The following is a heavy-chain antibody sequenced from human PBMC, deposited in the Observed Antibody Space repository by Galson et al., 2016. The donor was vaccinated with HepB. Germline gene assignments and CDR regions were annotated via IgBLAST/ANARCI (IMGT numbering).Heavy chain of an antibody. V-gene: IGHV3-30-3*01. J-gene: IGHJ4*03. CDR2: ISSDGSNQ. D-gene: IGHD2-2*01. CDR1: GFTFTQHP. Sequence: SLRLSCAASGFTFTQHPMHWVRHAPGKGLEWVALISSDGSNQLYADSVKGRFTISRDNSKDTLNLQMNSLGTEDTAMYYCARSVIELVPTASQNFYLWGHGTLVTVSS. CDR3: ARSVIELVPTASQNFYL.